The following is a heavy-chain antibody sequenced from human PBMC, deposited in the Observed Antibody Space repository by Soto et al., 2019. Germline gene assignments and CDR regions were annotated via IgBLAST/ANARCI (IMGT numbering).Heavy chain of an antibody. J-gene: IGHJ4*02. Sequence: PSDTLSLTCTVSGGSISSYYWSWIRQPPGKGLEWIGYIYYSGSTNYNPSLKSRVTISVDTSKNQFSLKLSSVTAADTAVYYCARDIAYGDYFDYWGQGTLVTVSS. CDR2: IYYSGST. V-gene: IGHV4-59*01. D-gene: IGHD4-17*01. CDR1: GGSISSYY. CDR3: ARDIAYGDYFDY.